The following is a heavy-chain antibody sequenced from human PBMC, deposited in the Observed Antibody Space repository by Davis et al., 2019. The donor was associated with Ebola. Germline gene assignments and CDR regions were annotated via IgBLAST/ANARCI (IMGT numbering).Heavy chain of an antibody. J-gene: IGHJ3*01. CDR2: ISSSGNSI. Sequence: PGGSLRLSCAASGFTFSNYWMSWIRQAPGKGLEWVSYISSSGNSIYADSVKGRFTISRDNAKNSLYLQMNSLRADDTAVYYCARGRYYGPWGHGTMVTVSS. D-gene: IGHD3-10*01. CDR1: GFTFSNYW. V-gene: IGHV3-11*01. CDR3: ARGRYYGP.